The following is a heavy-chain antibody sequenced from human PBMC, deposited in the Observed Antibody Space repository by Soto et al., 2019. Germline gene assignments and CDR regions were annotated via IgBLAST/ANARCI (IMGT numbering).Heavy chain of an antibody. Sequence: GGSLRLSGAASGFTFSSYAMSWVRQAPGKALEWVSAISGSGGSSYYADSVKGLFTISRDNSKNTLYLQMNSLRAEDMAIYYCAINYYDSSGYPDYFDYWGQGTLVTVSS. D-gene: IGHD3-22*01. V-gene: IGHV3-23*01. CDR2: ISGSGGSS. CDR1: GFTFSSYA. CDR3: AINYYDSSGYPDYFDY. J-gene: IGHJ4*02.